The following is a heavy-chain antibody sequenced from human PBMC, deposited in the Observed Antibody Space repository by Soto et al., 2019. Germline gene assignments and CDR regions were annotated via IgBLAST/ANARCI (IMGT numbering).Heavy chain of an antibody. CDR1: VDSISVCDC. Sequence: SETLCFSWAVSVDSISVCDCWGWIRQPPGKGLEWIGSIYHSGSTYYNPSLKSRVTISVDTSKNQFSLKLSSVTAADTAVYYCARDSLYSGYEDFDYWGQGTLVTVSS. CDR2: IYHSGST. D-gene: IGHD5-12*01. V-gene: IGHV4-38-2*02. CDR3: ARDSLYSGYEDFDY. J-gene: IGHJ4*02.